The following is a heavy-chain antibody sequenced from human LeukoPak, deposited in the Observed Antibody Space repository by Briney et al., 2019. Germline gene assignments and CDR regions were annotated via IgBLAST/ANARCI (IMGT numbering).Heavy chain of an antibody. Sequence: SETLSLTCVVYGGSFSGYYWSWIRQPPGKGLEWIGQIDPSGGTNYNPSLKSRVTISGGTSKNHLSLKLSSVTAADTAVYYCASRITMVRGAPWGAFDIWGQGAMVTVSS. CDR3: ASRITMVRGAPWGAFDI. V-gene: IGHV4-34*01. D-gene: IGHD3-10*01. CDR1: GGSFSGYY. CDR2: IDPSGGT. J-gene: IGHJ3*02.